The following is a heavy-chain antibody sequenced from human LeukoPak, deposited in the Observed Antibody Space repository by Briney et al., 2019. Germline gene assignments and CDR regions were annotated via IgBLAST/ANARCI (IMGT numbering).Heavy chain of an antibody. D-gene: IGHD3/OR15-3a*01. Sequence: GGSLRLSCAASGFTFRSYYMSWVRQAPGKGLEWVSVIHSSGSTYYADSVKGRFTISRDNSKNTVHLQMNRLRAEDTAVYYCARAFGLTDYWGQGTLVTVSS. V-gene: IGHV3-53*01. CDR2: IHSSGST. CDR3: ARAFGLTDY. J-gene: IGHJ4*02. CDR1: GFTFRSYY.